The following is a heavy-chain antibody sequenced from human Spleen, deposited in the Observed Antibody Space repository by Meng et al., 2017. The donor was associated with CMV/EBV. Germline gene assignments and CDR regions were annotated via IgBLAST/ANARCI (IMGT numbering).Heavy chain of an antibody. J-gene: IGHJ4*02. CDR3: ARGIARSSPNRVTVAAAILTNSFDS. D-gene: IGHD2-2*02. CDR1: GGSFSGYY. V-gene: IGHV4-59*01. Sequence: SETLSLTCAVSGGSFSGYYWSWIRQPPGKGLEWIGYIYYSGSTNYNPSLKSRVTISVDTSKNQFSLKLSSVTAADTAVYYCARGIARSSPNRVTVAAAILTNSFDSWGQGTPVTVSS. CDR2: IYYSGST.